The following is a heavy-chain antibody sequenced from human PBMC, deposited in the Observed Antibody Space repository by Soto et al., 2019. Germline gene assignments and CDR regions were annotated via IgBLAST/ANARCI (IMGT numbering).Heavy chain of an antibody. V-gene: IGHV3-30*03. CDR3: ARDPNDYVWALDY. Sequence: PGGSLRLSCVASGFTFSSYGMHWVRQAPGKGLEWVAVISSTGNNEYYADSVKGRFTLSRDTSKNTVYLQMNSLRAEDTAVYYCARDPNDYVWALDYWGQGTLVTVSS. CDR2: ISSTGNNE. D-gene: IGHD3-16*01. J-gene: IGHJ4*02. CDR1: GFTFSSYG.